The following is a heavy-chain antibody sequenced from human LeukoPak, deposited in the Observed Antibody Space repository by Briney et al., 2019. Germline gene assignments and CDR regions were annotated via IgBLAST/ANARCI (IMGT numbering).Heavy chain of an antibody. J-gene: IGHJ3*02. CDR1: GFTFSNAW. CDR2: VKSKADGGPT. V-gene: IGHV3-15*01. Sequence: GGSLRLSCAASGFTFSNAWMSWVRHAPGEGLEWVGRVKSKADGGPTHSAEPGRFTISRDDSKTTTYQLMTSLKTEDTAVYYCATVTTMIRGVVGDIWGQGTMVTVSS. CDR3: ATVTTMIRGVVGDI. D-gene: IGHD3-10*01.